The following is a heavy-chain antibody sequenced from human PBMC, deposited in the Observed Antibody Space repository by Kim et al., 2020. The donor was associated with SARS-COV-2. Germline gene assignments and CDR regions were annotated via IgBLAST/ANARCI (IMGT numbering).Heavy chain of an antibody. Sequence: GGSLRLSCAASGFTFSSYGMHWVRQAPGKGLEWVAVISYDGSNKYYADSVKGRFTISRDNSKHTLYLQMNSLRAEDTAVYYCAKANSSGTQRGYFDYWG. V-gene: IGHV3-30*18. J-gene: IGHJ4*03. CDR3: AKANSSGTQRGYFDY. CDR1: GFTFSSYG. CDR2: ISYDGSNK. D-gene: IGHD1-1*01.